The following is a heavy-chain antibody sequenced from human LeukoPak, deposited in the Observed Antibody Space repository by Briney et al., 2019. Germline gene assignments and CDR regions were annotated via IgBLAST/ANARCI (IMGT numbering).Heavy chain of an antibody. CDR2: ISSSSSYI. CDR1: GFTFSSYS. CDR3: AAGDDYCSSTSCYLDY. V-gene: IGHV3-21*01. Sequence: GGSLRLSCAASGFTFSSYSMNWVRQAPGKGLERVSSISSSSSYIYYADSVKGRFTISRDNAKNSLYLQMNSLRAEDTAVYYCAAGDDYCSSTSCYLDYWGQGTLVTVSS. D-gene: IGHD2-2*01. J-gene: IGHJ4*02.